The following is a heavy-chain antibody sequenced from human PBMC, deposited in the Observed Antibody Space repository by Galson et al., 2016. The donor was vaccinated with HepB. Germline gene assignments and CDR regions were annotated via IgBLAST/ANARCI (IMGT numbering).Heavy chain of an antibody. V-gene: IGHV3-30*18. CDR1: GFTFRNYG. CDR2: ISYDGNNG. D-gene: IGHD5-18*01. J-gene: IGHJ6*02. CDR3: AKDRDSHGYVVGYGLGV. Sequence: SLRLSCAASGFTFRNYGIHWVRQAPGKGLEWLAVISYDGNNGYYADSVKGRFTISRDNSKNTLDLQMNSLRAEDTAVYYCAKDRDSHGYVVGYGLGVWGQGTTVTVSS.